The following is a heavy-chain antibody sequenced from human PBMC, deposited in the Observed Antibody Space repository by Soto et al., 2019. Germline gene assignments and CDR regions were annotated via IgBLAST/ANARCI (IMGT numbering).Heavy chain of an antibody. D-gene: IGHD5-18*01. Sequence: GGSLRLSXTASGFTFGDYAMSWFRQAPGKGLEWVGFIRSKAYGGTTEYAASVKGRFTISRDDSKSIAYLQMNSLKTEDTAVYYCTRDGQPPSPYYYYYYGMDVWGQGTTVTVSS. CDR2: IRSKAYGGTT. CDR1: GFTFGDYA. J-gene: IGHJ6*02. V-gene: IGHV3-49*03. CDR3: TRDGQPPSPYYYYYYGMDV.